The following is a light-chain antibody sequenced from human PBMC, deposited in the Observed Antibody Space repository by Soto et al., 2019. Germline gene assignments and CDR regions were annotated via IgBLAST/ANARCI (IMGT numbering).Light chain of an antibody. CDR1: QSVSSD. CDR2: GAS. Sequence: DIVMTQSPATLSVSPGERAALSCRASQSVSSDLAWFQQQPGQSPRLLIYGASTRATGIPGRFTGSGSGTDFTLTISSLQSEDFAVYYSQQYTQWPWTFGQGTKVEIK. J-gene: IGKJ1*01. V-gene: IGKV3-15*01. CDR3: QQYTQWPWT.